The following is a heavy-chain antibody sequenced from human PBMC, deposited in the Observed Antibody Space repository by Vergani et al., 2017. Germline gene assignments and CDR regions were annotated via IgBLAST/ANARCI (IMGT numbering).Heavy chain of an antibody. CDR2: IYWNDDQ. Sequence: QITLKESGPTLVKPTQTLTLTCTFSGFSLNTRGVSVAWNRQPPGKALDWLALIYWNDDQHYSPSLNNRVTITKDTSKNQVVLTMTNMDYVDTGTYYCVYRKTECGTTGCFYPFYYYYYMGVWGKGTTVTVSS. CDR1: GFSLNTRGVS. J-gene: IGHJ6*03. D-gene: IGHD1-7*01. CDR3: VYRKTECGTTGCFYPFYYYYYMGV. V-gene: IGHV2-5*04.